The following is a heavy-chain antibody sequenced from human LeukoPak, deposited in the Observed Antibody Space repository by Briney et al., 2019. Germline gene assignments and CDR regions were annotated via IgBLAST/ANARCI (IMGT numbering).Heavy chain of an antibody. V-gene: IGHV3-23*01. D-gene: IGHD3-3*01. J-gene: IGHJ4*02. CDR1: GFTFNTYA. CDR2: ISGSGAST. CDR3: AKEGLELEFDC. Sequence: GGSLRLSCAASGFTFNTYAMSWVRQAPGKGLEWVSTISGSGASTYVADSVKGRFTVSRDNSENTLFLQMNSLTGEDTAVYYCAKEGLELEFDCWGQGTLVTVSS.